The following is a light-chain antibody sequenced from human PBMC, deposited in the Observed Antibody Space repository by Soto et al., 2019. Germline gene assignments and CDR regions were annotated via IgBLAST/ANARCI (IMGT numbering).Light chain of an antibody. V-gene: IGKV1-5*03. CDR2: KAS. CDR3: QQYDTDWT. Sequence: DIQMTQSPSTLSASVGDRVIITCRASQSIGNWLAWYQQKPGKAPNLLIYKASSLKSGVPSRFSGSGSGTEFTLTISSLQSDDFATYYCQQYDTDWTFGQGTKVEFK. J-gene: IGKJ1*01. CDR1: QSIGNW.